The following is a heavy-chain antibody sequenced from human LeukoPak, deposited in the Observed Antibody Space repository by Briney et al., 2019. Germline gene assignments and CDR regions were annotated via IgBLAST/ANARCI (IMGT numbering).Heavy chain of an antibody. CDR3: STDPRPLVY. CDR2: ISGSGSDI. J-gene: IGHJ4*01. V-gene: IGHV3-11*01. CDR1: GFSFSNLY. Sequence: GGSLRLSCVVSGFSFSNLYMTWIRQTPGKGLESLAYISGSGSDIYYADSVKGRFTISRDNAKNSVYLQLNSLRPEDTALYCCSTDPRPLVYWGHGTLVTVSS.